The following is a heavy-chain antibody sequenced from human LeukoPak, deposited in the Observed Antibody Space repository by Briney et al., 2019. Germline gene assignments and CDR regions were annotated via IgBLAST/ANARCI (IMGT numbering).Heavy chain of an antibody. V-gene: IGHV4-59*13. CDR2: IYYSGST. CDR3: ARDSSSGWNSFDY. D-gene: IGHD6-19*01. CDR1: GGSISSYY. J-gene: IGHJ4*02. Sequence: SSETLSLTCTVSGGSISSYYWSWIRQPPGKGLEWIGYIYYSGSTIYNPSLKSRVAISVDTSKNQFSLKLSSVTAADTAVYYCARDSSSGWNSFDYWGQGTLVTVSS.